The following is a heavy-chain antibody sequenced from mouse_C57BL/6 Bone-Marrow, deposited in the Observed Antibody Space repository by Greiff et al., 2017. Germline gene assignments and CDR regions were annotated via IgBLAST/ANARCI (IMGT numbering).Heavy chain of an antibody. CDR3: ARDYDYGFAY. J-gene: IGHJ3*01. D-gene: IGHD2-4*01. Sequence: DVKLQESGPGLVKPSQSLSLTCSVTGYSITSGYYWNWIRQFPGNKLEWMGYISYDGSNNYNPSLKNRISITRDTSKNQFFLKFNSVTTEDTATYYCARDYDYGFAYWGQGTLVTVSA. V-gene: IGHV3-6*01. CDR1: GYSITSGYY. CDR2: ISYDGSN.